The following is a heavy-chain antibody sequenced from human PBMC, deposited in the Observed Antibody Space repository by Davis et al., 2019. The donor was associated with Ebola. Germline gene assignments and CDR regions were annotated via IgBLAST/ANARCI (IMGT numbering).Heavy chain of an antibody. CDR1: GGSVSSGSYY. CDR2: IYYSGST. CDR3: AREVTRYCTNGVCSVAYYYYMDV. D-gene: IGHD2-8*01. J-gene: IGHJ6*03. V-gene: IGHV4-61*01. Sequence: PSETLSLTCTVSGGSVSSGSYYWSWIRQPPGKGLEWIGYIYYSGSTNYNPSLKSRVTISVDTSKNQFSLKLSSVTAADTAVYYCAREVTRYCTNGVCSVAYYYYMDVWGKGTTVTVSS.